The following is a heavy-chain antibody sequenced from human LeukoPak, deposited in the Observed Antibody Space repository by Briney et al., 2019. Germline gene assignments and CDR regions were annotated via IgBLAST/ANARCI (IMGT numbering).Heavy chain of an antibody. CDR3: AKSGGYGLIDY. V-gene: IGHV4-59*04. CDR1: GFTFSNAW. J-gene: IGHJ4*02. D-gene: IGHD1-26*01. Sequence: GSLRLSCAASGFTFSNAWMSWVRQPPGKGLEWIGNIYYSGSTYYNASLQSRVTISIDMSKNEFSLRLNSVTAADTAMYYCAKSGGYGLIDYWGQGTLVTVSS. CDR2: IYYSGST.